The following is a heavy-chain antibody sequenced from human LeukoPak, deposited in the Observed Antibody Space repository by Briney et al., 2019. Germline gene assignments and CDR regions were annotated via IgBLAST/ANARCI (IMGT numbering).Heavy chain of an antibody. CDR2: IYYSGST. CDR3: ARGPRGLGYYYYYYMDV. V-gene: IGHV4-39*07. J-gene: IGHJ6*03. Sequence: PSETLSLTCTVSGGSISSSSYYWGWIRQPPGKGLEWIGSIYYSGSTYYNPSLKSRVTISVDTSKNQFSLKLSSVTAADTAVYYCARGPRGLGYYYYYYMDVWGKGTTVTVSS. D-gene: IGHD3-22*01. CDR1: GGSISSSSYY.